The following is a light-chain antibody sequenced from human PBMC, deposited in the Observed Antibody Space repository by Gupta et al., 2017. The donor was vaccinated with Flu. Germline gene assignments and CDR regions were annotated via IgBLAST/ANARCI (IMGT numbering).Light chain of an antibody. CDR3: CSYAGSYGVV. Sequence: QSALTQPRSVSGAPGQSVTISCTGTSSDVGGYSYVSWYQQRPGKAPNLMIYDVSKRPSGVPDRFSGSKSGNTASLTISGLQAEDEADYYCCSYAGSYGVVFGGGTKLTVL. V-gene: IGLV2-11*01. CDR2: DVS. CDR1: SSDVGGYSY. J-gene: IGLJ2*01.